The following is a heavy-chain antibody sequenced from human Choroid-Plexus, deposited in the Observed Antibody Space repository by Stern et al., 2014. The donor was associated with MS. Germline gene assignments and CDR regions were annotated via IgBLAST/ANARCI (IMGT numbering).Heavy chain of an antibody. Sequence: VQLVQSVGGVVQPGRPLRLSCVASGFTFGSCAMHWVRPAPGKGLEWVAGVSYDGSNKYYADSVKGRFTISRDNSQNTLYMQMSSLRPEDTAVYYCAKDRQYLTYFFDHWGQGSLVTVSS. CDR1: GFTFGSCA. CDR3: AKDRQYLTYFFDH. CDR2: VSYDGSNK. D-gene: IGHD2/OR15-2a*01. V-gene: IGHV3-30*18. J-gene: IGHJ5*02.